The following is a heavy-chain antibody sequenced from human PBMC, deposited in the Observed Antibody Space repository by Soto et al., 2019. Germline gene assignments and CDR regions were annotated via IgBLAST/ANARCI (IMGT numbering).Heavy chain of an antibody. V-gene: IGHV3-30*03. CDR3: ASRNIVVVPAATGDWYFDL. J-gene: IGHJ2*01. D-gene: IGHD2-2*01. CDR1: GFTFSSYG. CDR2: ISYDGSNK. Sequence: QVQLVESGGGVVQPGRSLRLSCAASGFTFSSYGMHWVRQAPGKGLEWVAVISYDGSNKYYADSVKGRFTISRDNSKNTLYLKMNSLRAEDTAVYYCASRNIVVVPAATGDWYFDLWGRGTLVTVSS.